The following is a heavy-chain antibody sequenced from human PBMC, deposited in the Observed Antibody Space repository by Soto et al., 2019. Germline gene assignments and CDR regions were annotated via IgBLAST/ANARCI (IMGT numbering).Heavy chain of an antibody. J-gene: IGHJ4*02. V-gene: IGHV4-30-4*01. Sequence: QVQLQESGPGLVKPSQTLSLTCTVSGVSISSGDYYWSWIRQPPGKGLEWIGYIFYSGTTYYNPSLESRVTISVDTSKNQFSLKLSSVTAADTAVYYCARYCISANCHQQPADYWGQGTLVTVSS. CDR3: ARYCISANCHQQPADY. CDR1: GVSISSGDYY. CDR2: IFYSGTT. D-gene: IGHD2-2*01.